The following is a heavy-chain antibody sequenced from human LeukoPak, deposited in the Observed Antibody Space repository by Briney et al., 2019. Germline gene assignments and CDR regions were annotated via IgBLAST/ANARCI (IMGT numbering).Heavy chain of an antibody. CDR1: GFTFRSPW. Sequence: GGSLRLSCVESGFTFRSPWMAWLRQAPEKGLEWVANINEDGSQKYYLGSVTGRFTISRDNAKNSLYLQMNSLSAEDTAKYYCARDGGWHRFDYWGQGALVIVSS. CDR2: INEDGSQK. V-gene: IGHV3-7*03. D-gene: IGHD6-19*01. CDR3: ARDGGWHRFDY. J-gene: IGHJ4*02.